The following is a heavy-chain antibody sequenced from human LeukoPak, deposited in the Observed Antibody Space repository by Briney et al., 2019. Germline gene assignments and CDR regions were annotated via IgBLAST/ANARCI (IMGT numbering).Heavy chain of an antibody. CDR3: AKGNYGHYVYYYYMDV. CDR2: IRYDGSNK. V-gene: IGHV3-30*02. J-gene: IGHJ6*03. D-gene: IGHD4-17*01. CDR1: GFTFSSYG. Sequence: GGSLRLSCAASGFTFSSYGMHWVRQAPGKGLEWVAFIRYDGSNKYYADSVKGRFTISRDNSKNTLYLQMNSLRAEDTAVYYCAKGNYGHYVYYYYMDVWGKGTTVTVSS.